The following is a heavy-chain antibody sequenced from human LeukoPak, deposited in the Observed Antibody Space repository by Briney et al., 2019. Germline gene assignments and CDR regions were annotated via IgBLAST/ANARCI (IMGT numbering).Heavy chain of an antibody. CDR2: IKTDGTTT. CDR1: GFIFSNYW. Sequence: GGSLRLSCAGSGFIFSNYWMHWVRQAPGKGLMWVSRIKTDGTTTYYADSVRGRFTVSRDNAKNTLYLQMNSVRAEDTAVYYATDWAWGGFDHWGQGALVTVSS. CDR3: TDWAWGGFDH. J-gene: IGHJ4*02. D-gene: IGHD3-16*01. V-gene: IGHV3-74*01.